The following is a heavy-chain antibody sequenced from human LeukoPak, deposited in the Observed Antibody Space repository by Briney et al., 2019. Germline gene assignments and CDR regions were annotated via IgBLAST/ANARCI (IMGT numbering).Heavy chain of an antibody. Sequence: GGSLRLSCAASGFTFSSCSMNWVRQAPGKGLEWVSYISSSSSTIYYADSVKGRFTISRDNAKNSLYLQMNSLRDEDTAVYYCARGSAAGYDYIWGSYRLANDYWGQGTLVTVSS. V-gene: IGHV3-48*02. CDR2: ISSSSSTI. CDR3: ARGSAAGYDYIWGSYRLANDY. CDR1: GFTFSSCS. D-gene: IGHD3-16*02. J-gene: IGHJ4*02.